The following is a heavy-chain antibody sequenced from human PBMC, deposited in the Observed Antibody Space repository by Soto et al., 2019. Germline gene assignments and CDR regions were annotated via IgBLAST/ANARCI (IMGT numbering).Heavy chain of an antibody. Sequence: QVQLVESGGGVVQPGRSLRLSCAASGFTFSSYGMHWVRQAPGKGLEWVAVIWYDGSNKYYADSVKGRFTISRDNSKNTLYLQMNSLRAEDTVVYYCARGNYGDYGYFDYWGQGTLVTVSS. CDR2: IWYDGSNK. CDR3: ARGNYGDYGYFDY. D-gene: IGHD4-17*01. V-gene: IGHV3-33*01. J-gene: IGHJ4*02. CDR1: GFTFSSYG.